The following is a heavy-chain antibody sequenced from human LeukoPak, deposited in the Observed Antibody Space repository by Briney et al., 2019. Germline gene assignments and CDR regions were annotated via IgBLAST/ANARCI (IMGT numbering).Heavy chain of an antibody. J-gene: IGHJ6*02. CDR2: INPSGGGT. CDR1: GYTFTTYY. Sequence: GASEKVSCKASGYTFTTYYIHWVRQAPGQGLEWMGIINPSGGGTSYAQKFQGRLTMTRDTSTSTLYMDLSSLRSEDTALYYCARDKVPTAATVTTYAMDVWGQGTTVTVSS. D-gene: IGHD4-17*01. V-gene: IGHV1-46*01. CDR3: ARDKVPTAATVTTYAMDV.